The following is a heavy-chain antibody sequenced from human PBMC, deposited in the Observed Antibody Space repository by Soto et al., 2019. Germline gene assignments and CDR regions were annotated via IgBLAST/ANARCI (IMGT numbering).Heavy chain of an antibody. D-gene: IGHD6-19*01. Sequence: GGSLRLSCAASGFTFSTYSLSWVRQAPGKGLEWVSSINSRSENYYVDSVKGRFTISRDNAKNSLYLQMSSLRVDDTAVYYCARDGPFISVAAPAFQYAMDVWGQGTTVTVSS. V-gene: IGHV3-21*04. CDR1: GFTFSTYS. CDR2: INSRSEN. CDR3: ARDGPFISVAAPAFQYAMDV. J-gene: IGHJ6*02.